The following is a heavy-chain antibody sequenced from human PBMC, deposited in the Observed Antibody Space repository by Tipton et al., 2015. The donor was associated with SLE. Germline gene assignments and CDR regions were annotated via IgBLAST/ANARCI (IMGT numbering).Heavy chain of an antibody. V-gene: IGHV3-23*01. Sequence: SLRLSCAAPGFTLSTYGMSWVRQAPGKGLEWVSSISGNDGSTYYADSLKGRFTISRDNSKNTLYLQMDSLRAEDTAVYFCAKSVVGLQLLEYWGQGTLVTVSS. CDR3: AKSVVGLQLLEY. D-gene: IGHD5-18*01. CDR2: ISGNDGST. J-gene: IGHJ4*02. CDR1: GFTLSTYG.